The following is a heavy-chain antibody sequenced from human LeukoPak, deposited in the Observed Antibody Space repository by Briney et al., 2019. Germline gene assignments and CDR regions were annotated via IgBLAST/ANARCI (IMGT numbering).Heavy chain of an antibody. V-gene: IGHV3-30*04. J-gene: IGHJ3*02. CDR1: GFTFSSYA. CDR2: ISYDGSNK. Sequence: PGGSLRLSCAASGFTFSSYAMHWVRQAPGKGLEWVAVISYDGSNKYYADSVKGRFTISRGNSKNTLYLQMNSLRAEDTAVYYCARDDESEQWLVPGGRGAFDIWGQGTMVTVPS. D-gene: IGHD6-19*01. CDR3: ARDDESEQWLVPGGRGAFDI.